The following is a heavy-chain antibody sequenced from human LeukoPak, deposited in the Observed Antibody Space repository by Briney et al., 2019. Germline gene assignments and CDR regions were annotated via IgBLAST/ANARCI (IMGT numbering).Heavy chain of an antibody. CDR1: GGTFSSYA. J-gene: IGHJ6*02. V-gene: IGHV1-69*13. Sequence: SVKVSCKASGGTFSSYAISWVRQAPGQGLEWMGGIIPIFGTANYAQEFQGRVTITADESTSTAYMELSSLRSEDTAVYYCAREKGSIVVVTSHLYYYYGMDVWGQGTTVTVSS. D-gene: IGHD2-21*02. CDR3: AREKGSIVVVTSHLYYYYGMDV. CDR2: IIPIFGTA.